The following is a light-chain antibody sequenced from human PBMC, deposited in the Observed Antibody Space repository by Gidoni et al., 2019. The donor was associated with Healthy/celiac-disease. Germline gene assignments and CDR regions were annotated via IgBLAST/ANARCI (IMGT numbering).Light chain of an antibody. CDR3: QQSYSTPT. Sequence: DIQMTQSPSSLSASVGDRVTITCRASQSISSYLNWYQHKPGKAPKLLIYAASSLQIGVPSRFSGSGSGTDFTLTISSLQPEDFATYYCQQSYSTPTFXQXTKVEIK. J-gene: IGKJ1*01. CDR2: AAS. V-gene: IGKV1-39*01. CDR1: QSISSY.